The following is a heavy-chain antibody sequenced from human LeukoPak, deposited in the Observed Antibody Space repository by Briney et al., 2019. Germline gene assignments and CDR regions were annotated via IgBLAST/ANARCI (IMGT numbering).Heavy chain of an antibody. Sequence: SETLSLTCTVAAGSISSYYWSWLRQPPGEGVEWIGYIYCSGNTNYNPSLKSQVTISVDTSNNQFSLKLSSVTAADTAVYYCAKERASGLVTNAFDMWGQGTMVTVSS. D-gene: IGHD2-21*02. V-gene: IGHV4-59*01. CDR1: AGSISSYY. CDR3: AKERASGLVTNAFDM. J-gene: IGHJ3*02. CDR2: IYCSGNT.